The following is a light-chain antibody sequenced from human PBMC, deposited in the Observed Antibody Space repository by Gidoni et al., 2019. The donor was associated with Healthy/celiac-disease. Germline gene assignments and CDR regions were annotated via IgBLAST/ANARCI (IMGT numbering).Light chain of an antibody. V-gene: IGKV3-11*01. J-gene: IGKJ4*01. CDR1: QSVSRY. Sequence: EIVFIQSPATLSLSPGERATLTCRASQSVSRYLAWYQQKPGQAPRLLIYDASNRATGIPARFSGSGSGTDFTLTISSLEPEDFAVYYCQQRSNWPLTFGGGTKVEIK. CDR3: QQRSNWPLT. CDR2: DAS.